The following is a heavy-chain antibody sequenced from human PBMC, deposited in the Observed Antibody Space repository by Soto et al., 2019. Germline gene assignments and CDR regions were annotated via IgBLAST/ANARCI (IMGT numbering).Heavy chain of an antibody. CDR1: GGTFSSYA. CDR3: ARGFLEWLLFNWFDP. J-gene: IGHJ5*02. Sequence: ASVKVSCKASGGTFSSYAISWVRQAPGQGLEWMGGIIPIFGTANYAQKFQGRVTITADESTSTAYMELSSLRSEDTAVYYCARGFLEWLLFNWFDPWGQGTLVTVSS. D-gene: IGHD3-3*01. CDR2: IIPIFGTA. V-gene: IGHV1-69*13.